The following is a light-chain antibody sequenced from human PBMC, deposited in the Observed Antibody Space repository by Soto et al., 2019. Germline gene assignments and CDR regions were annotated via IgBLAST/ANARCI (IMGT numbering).Light chain of an antibody. V-gene: IGKV3-15*01. J-gene: IGKJ1*01. CDR3: QQYNNWPPGT. Sequence: EIVMTQSPATLSVSPVERVALSCRASQSVSSNLAWYQQKPGQAPRLLIYGASTRATGIPARFSGSGSGTEFTLTISSLQSEDFAVYYCQQYNNWPPGTFGQGTKVDIK. CDR1: QSVSSN. CDR2: GAS.